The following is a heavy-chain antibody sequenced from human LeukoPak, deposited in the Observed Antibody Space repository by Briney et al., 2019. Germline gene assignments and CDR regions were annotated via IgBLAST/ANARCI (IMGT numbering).Heavy chain of an antibody. J-gene: IGHJ3*02. CDR1: GYTFTSYD. CDR2: MNPNSGNT. D-gene: IGHD3-22*01. CDR3: ARVLLEGFYYDSSGYYPHAFDI. V-gene: IGHV1-8*03. Sequence: VASVKVSCKASGYTFTSYDINWVRQATGQGLEWMGWMNPNSGNTGYAQKFQGRVTITRNTSISTAYMELSSLRSEDTAVYYCARVLLEGFYYDSSGYYPHAFDIWGQGTMVTVSS.